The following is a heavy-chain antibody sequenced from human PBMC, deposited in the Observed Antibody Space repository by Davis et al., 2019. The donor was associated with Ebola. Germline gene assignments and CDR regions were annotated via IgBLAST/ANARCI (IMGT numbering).Heavy chain of an antibody. Sequence: SETLSLTCAVYGGSFSGYYWSWIRQPPGKGLEWIGEINHSGSTNYNPSLKSRVTISVGTSKNQFSLKLSSVTAADTAVYYCARRGLGYDILTGYSHYYGMDVWGQGTTVTVSS. CDR1: GGSFSGYY. V-gene: IGHV4-34*01. CDR2: INHSGST. D-gene: IGHD3-9*01. CDR3: ARRGLGYDILTGYSHYYGMDV. J-gene: IGHJ6*02.